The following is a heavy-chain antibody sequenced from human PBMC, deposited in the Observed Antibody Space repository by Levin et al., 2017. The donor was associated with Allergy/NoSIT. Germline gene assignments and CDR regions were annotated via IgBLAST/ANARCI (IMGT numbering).Heavy chain of an antibody. D-gene: IGHD2-8*01. J-gene: IGHJ4*02. CDR1: GYTFTSYD. Sequence: ASVKVSCKASGYTFTSYDINWVRQATGQGLEWMGWMNPNSGNTGYAQKFQGRVTMTRNTSISTAYMELSSLRSEDTAVYYCARGARGRYCTNGVCNQDYYFDYWGQGTLVTVSS. CDR2: MNPNSGNT. CDR3: ARGARGRYCTNGVCNQDYYFDY. V-gene: IGHV1-8*01.